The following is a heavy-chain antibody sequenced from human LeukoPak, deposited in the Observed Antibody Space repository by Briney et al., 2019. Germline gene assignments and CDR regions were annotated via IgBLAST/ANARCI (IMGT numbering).Heavy chain of an antibody. Sequence: GVSLRLSCAASGFTFSSYDFHWVRQSTEKGLEGVSSIATCNNTYYLASVRGRFTISRDNAKDSLYLQMNNLRVEDTALYYCTRGSPHGFDYWGQGTLVTDSS. J-gene: IGHJ4*02. V-gene: IGHV3-13*01. CDR3: TRGSPHGFDY. CDR1: GFTFSSYD. CDR2: IATCNNT.